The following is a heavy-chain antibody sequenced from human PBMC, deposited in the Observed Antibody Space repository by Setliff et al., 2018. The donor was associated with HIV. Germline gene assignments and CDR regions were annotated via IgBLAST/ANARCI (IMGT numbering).Heavy chain of an antibody. CDR2: IYYSGSS. D-gene: IGHD3-9*01. J-gene: IGHJ4*02. V-gene: IGHV4-61*05. Sequence: SETLSLTCTVSGDSIDRSNFFWTWIRQHPGKGLEWIGYIYYSGSSNYNPSLKSRVTISGDTSRRQFSLKMSSVTAADTAVYYCARGEPVDILTGYFDYWGQGTLVTVSS. CDR1: GDSIDRSNFF. CDR3: ARGEPVDILTGYFDY.